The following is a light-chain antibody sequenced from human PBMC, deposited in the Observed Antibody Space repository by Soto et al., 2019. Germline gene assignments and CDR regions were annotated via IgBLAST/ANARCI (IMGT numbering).Light chain of an antibody. CDR2: EVT. CDR3: SSYTSSSTLYV. V-gene: IGLV2-14*01. CDR1: SSDVGGYKY. J-gene: IGLJ1*01. Sequence: QSVLTQPASVSGSPGQSITISCTGTSSDVGGYKYVSWYQHHPGKAPKLIIYEVTSRPSGVSNRFSGSKSGNAASLTISGLQAEDEADYYCSSYTSSSTLYVFGTGTKVT.